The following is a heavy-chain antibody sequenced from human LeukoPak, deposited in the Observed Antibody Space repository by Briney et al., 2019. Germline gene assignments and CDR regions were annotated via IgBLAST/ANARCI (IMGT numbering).Heavy chain of an antibody. V-gene: IGHV5-51*01. CDR3: ARRGSCSSTSCYPNYGMDV. D-gene: IGHD2-2*01. Sequence: GESLKISCKGSGYSFPSYWIGWVRQMPGKGLEWMGIIYPGDSDTRYSPSFQGQVTISADKSISTAYLQWSSLKASDTAMYYCARRGSCSSTSCYPNYGMDVWGQGTTVTVSS. CDR2: IYPGDSDT. CDR1: GYSFPSYW. J-gene: IGHJ6*02.